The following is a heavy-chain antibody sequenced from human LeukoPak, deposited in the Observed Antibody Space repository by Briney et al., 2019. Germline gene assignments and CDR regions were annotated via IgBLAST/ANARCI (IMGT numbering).Heavy chain of an antibody. CDR3: AKGTPARLWFGEFIN. D-gene: IGHD3-10*01. J-gene: IGHJ4*02. Sequence: GRSLRLSCAASGFTFDDYAMPWVRQAPGKGLEWVSGISWNSGSIGYADSVKGRFTISRDNAKNSLYLQMNSLRAEDTALYCCAKGTPARLWFGEFINWGQGTLVTVSS. CDR2: ISWNSGSI. V-gene: IGHV3-9*01. CDR1: GFTFDDYA.